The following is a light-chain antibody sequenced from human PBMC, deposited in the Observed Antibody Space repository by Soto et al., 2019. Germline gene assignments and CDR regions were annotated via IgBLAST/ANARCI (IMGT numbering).Light chain of an antibody. V-gene: IGKV1-5*03. CDR1: QDISNY. J-gene: IGKJ1*01. CDR3: QHYNSYSEA. Sequence: DIQITQSPSSLSASVVDRVTIACRASQDISNYLHWYQQKPGKAPKLLIYKASTLKSGVPSRFSGSGSGTEFTLTISSLQPDDFATYYCQHYNSYSEAFGQGTKVDIK. CDR2: KAS.